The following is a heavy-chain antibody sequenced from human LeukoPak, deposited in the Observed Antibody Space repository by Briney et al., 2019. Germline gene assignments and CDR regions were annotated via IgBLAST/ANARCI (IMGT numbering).Heavy chain of an antibody. J-gene: IGHJ4*02. D-gene: IGHD3-10*01. V-gene: IGHV1-2*02. CDR3: ARDKLRYFDY. CDR2: IYPKSGGT. Sequence: GASVTVSFKASGYTFTDYYMHWVRRAPGKGLEWMGWIYPKSGGTNYAQQFQGRVTMTRDTSISTAYMELSRLRSDDTAMYYCARDKLRYFDYWGQGTLVTVSS. CDR1: GYTFTDYY.